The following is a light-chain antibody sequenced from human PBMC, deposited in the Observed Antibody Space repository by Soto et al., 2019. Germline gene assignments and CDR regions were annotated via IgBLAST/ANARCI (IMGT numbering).Light chain of an antibody. V-gene: IGKV3-11*01. CDR2: SAS. Sequence: EIVLTQSPATLSLSPGERATLSCRASQSVSSSLAWYQQKPGQAPRLLIYSASNRVTGIPGRFSGSGSGTDFTLTISSLEPEDFAVYYCQQHNNWPLTFGGGTKVDIK. CDR3: QQHNNWPLT. J-gene: IGKJ4*01. CDR1: QSVSSS.